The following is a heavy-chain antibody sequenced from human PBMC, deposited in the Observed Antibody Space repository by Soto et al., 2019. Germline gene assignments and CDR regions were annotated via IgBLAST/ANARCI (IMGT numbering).Heavy chain of an antibody. CDR1: GFIFDTYG. J-gene: IGHJ4*02. CDR3: ARDFAYDSSGYWHY. D-gene: IGHD3-22*01. Sequence: QPVGSLRLSCAASGFIFDTYGMHWVRQAPGKGLEWVGVTWYNGSNTSYGDSVKGRFTISRDNSKNTLFLQMNSLRAEDTAVYYCARDFAYDSSGYWHYWGQGTLVTVSS. CDR2: TWYNGSNT. V-gene: IGHV3-33*01.